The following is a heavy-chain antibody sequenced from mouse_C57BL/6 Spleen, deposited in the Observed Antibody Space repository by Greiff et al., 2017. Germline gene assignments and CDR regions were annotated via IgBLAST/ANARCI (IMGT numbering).Heavy chain of an antibody. D-gene: IGHD1-1*01. Sequence: VQLQQSGAELVKPGASVKISCKASGYAFRSYWMNWVKQRPGKGLEWIGQIYPGDGDTNYNGKFKGKATLTADKSSSTAYMQLSSLTSEDSAVYFCARAHYYYGSSGYFDYWGQGTTLTVSS. CDR1: GYAFRSYW. CDR3: ARAHYYYGSSGYFDY. CDR2: IYPGDGDT. V-gene: IGHV1-80*01. J-gene: IGHJ2*01.